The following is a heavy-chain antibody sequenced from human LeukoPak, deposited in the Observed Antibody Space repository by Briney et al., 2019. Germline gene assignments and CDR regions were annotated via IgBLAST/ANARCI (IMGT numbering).Heavy chain of an antibody. D-gene: IGHD3-10*01. J-gene: IGHJ4*02. CDR1: GGSISSSSYY. CDR3: ASPMVRGVIGPYFDY. CDR2: IYYSGST. V-gene: IGHV4-39*01. Sequence: KTSETLSLTCTVSGGSISSSSYYWGWIRQPPGKGLEWIGSIYYSGSTYYNPSLKSRVTISVDTYKNQFSLKLSSVTAADTAVYYCASPMVRGVIGPYFDYWGQGTLVTVSS.